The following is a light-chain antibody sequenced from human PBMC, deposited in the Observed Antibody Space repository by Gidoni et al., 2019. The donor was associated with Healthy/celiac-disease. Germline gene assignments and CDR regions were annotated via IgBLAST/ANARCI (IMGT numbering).Light chain of an antibody. CDR2: AAS. J-gene: IGKJ2*01. CDR3: QQSYSTPVMYT. CDR1: QSISSY. Sequence: DIQMTQSPSSLSASVGDRVTITCRASQSISSYLNWYQQKPGKAPKLLIYAASSLQSGVPSRFSGSGSGTDFTLTISSLQPADFATYYCQQSYSTPVMYTFXQXTKLEIK. V-gene: IGKV1-39*01.